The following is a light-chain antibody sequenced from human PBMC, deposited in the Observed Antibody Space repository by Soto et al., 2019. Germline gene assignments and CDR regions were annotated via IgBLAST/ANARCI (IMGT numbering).Light chain of an antibody. V-gene: IGKV3-20*01. J-gene: IGKJ1*01. CDR1: QSVVSTC. CDR3: QQCGVSPWT. Sequence: FVLTQSPVTLSLSPGEGATLSCRASQSVVSTCLAWYQQKPGQAPRLLIYDTSSRATGIPARFSGSGSGTDFTLTISGLEPEDFAVYYCQQCGVSPWTFGQGTKVEI. CDR2: DTS.